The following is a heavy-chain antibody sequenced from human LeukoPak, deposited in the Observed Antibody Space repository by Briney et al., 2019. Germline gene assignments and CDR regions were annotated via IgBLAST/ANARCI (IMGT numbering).Heavy chain of an antibody. Sequence: GGSLRLSCSACRFTFSSYSRNWVRQAPGKGLEWVSSISSSSSYIYYADSVKGRFTISRDNAKNSLYLQMNSLRAEDTAVYYCARDYGSASYFPIVYWGQRTLVTVSS. CDR1: RFTFSSYS. D-gene: IGHD3-10*01. CDR2: ISSSSSYI. CDR3: ARDYGSASYFPIVY. J-gene: IGHJ4*02. V-gene: IGHV3-21*01.